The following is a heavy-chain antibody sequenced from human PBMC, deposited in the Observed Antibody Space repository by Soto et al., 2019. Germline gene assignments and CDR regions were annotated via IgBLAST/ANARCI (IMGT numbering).Heavy chain of an antibody. V-gene: IGHV4-39*01. Sequence: QLHLQESGPGLVKPSETLSLTCTVSGVSISNSSYYWGWIRRPPGKGLEWIGTIYYSGITYYNPSLKSRVTLSVDTSKNQFSLKLPSVTAADTAVYYCARHGSNWGQGTLVTVSS. J-gene: IGHJ4*02. CDR1: GVSISNSSYY. CDR3: ARHGSN. CDR2: IYYSGIT.